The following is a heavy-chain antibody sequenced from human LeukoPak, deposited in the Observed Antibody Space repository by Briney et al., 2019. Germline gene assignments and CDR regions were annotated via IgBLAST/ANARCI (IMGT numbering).Heavy chain of an antibody. Sequence: GGSLRLSCAASGFTFDDYAMHWVRQAPGEGLGWVSGISWNSGSIGYADSVKGRFTISRDNAKNSLYLQMNSLRAEDTALYYCAKDLGGRIAVADYWGQGTLVTVSS. CDR3: AKDLGGRIAVADY. J-gene: IGHJ4*02. CDR2: ISWNSGSI. V-gene: IGHV3-9*01. D-gene: IGHD6-19*01. CDR1: GFTFDDYA.